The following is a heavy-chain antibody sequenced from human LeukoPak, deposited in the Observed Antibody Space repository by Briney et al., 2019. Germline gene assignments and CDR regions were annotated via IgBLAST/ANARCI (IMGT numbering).Heavy chain of an antibody. CDR2: INPNSGGT. J-gene: IGHJ4*02. D-gene: IGHD3-9*01. V-gene: IGHV1-2*02. CDR1: GYTFTGYY. CDR3: ARSPHILTGENFDY. Sequence: ASVKVSCKASGYTFTGYYMHWVRQAPGQGLEWMGWINPNSGGTNYAQKFQGRVTMTRDTSITTAYMEMSRLRSDDTALYYCARSPHILTGENFDYWGQGTLVTVSS.